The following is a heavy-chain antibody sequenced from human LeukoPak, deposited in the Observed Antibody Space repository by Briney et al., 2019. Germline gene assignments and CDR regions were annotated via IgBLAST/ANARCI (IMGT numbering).Heavy chain of an antibody. J-gene: IGHJ4*02. V-gene: IGHV4-59*12. CDR2: IYYSGST. CDR1: GGSISSYY. D-gene: IGHD2-15*01. CDR3: ARGLDVEDEGTNYFDY. Sequence: PSETLSLTCTVSGGSISSYYWSWIRQPPGKGLEWIGYIYYSGSTNYNPSLKSRVTISVDTSKNQFSLKLSSVTAADTAVYYCARGLDVEDEGTNYFDYWGQGTLVTVSS.